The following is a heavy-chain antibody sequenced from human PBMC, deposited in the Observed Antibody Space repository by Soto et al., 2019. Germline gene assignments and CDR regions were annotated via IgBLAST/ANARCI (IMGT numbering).Heavy chain of an antibody. V-gene: IGHV3-23*01. J-gene: IGHJ3*02. Sequence: EVQLLESGGGLVQPGGSLRLSCAASGFTFSSYAMSWVRQAPGKGLEWVSAISGSGGSTYYADSVKGRFTISSDNSKNTVYLQMNCRRAEDTAVYYCARQEPDRAAAGGHAFDIWGQGTMVTVSS. CDR3: ARQEPDRAAAGGHAFDI. CDR1: GFTFSSYA. CDR2: ISGSGGST. D-gene: IGHD6-13*01.